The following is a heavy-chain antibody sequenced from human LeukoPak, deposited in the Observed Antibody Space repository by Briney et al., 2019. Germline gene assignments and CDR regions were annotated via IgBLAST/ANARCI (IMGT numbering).Heavy chain of an antibody. J-gene: IGHJ5*02. CDR3: ATDQSGWFDP. V-gene: IGHV4-59*01. Sequence: PSETLSLTCTVSGGSISTYYWSWIRQPPGKGLEWIGDIYYGGSTNYNPSLKSRVTISVDTSKNQFSLKLSSVTAADTAVYYCATDQSGWFDPWGQGTLVTVSS. CDR2: IYYGGST. CDR1: GGSISTYY. D-gene: IGHD3-10*01.